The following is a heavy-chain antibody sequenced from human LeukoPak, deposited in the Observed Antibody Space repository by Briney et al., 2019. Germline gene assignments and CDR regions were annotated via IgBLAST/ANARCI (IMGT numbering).Heavy chain of an antibody. CDR1: GFTFSSYT. CDR2: ISSSSSYI. CDR3: AKDAALALYYFDY. D-gene: IGHD6-13*01. J-gene: IGHJ4*02. Sequence: GGSLRLSCAASGFTFSSYTMNWVRQAPGKGLEWVSFISSSSSYIYYADSLKGRFTISRDNAKNSLYLQMNSLRAEDTAIYYCAKDAALALYYFDYWGQGTLVTVSS. V-gene: IGHV3-21*01.